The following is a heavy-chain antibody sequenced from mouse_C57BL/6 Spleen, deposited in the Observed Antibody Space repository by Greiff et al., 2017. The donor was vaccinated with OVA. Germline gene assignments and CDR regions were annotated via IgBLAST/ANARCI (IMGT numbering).Heavy chain of an antibody. CDR2: IYPGDGDT. Sequence: QVQLQQSGPELVKPGASVKISCKASGYAFSSSWMHWVKQRPGKGLEWIGRIYPGDGDTNYNGKFKGKATLTVDKTSSTAYMQLSSLTSEDSAVYFCARAIYYDNYFDYWGQGTTLTVSS. D-gene: IGHD2-4*01. J-gene: IGHJ2*01. CDR1: GYAFSSSW. V-gene: IGHV1-82*01. CDR3: ARAIYYDNYFDY.